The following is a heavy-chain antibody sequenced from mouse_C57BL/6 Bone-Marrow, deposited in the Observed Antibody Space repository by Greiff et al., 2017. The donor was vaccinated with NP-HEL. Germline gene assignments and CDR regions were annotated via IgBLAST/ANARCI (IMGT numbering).Heavy chain of an antibody. CDR2: ISSGGSYT. CDR3: ARGILGFAY. V-gene: IGHV5-6*01. J-gene: IGHJ3*01. D-gene: IGHD5-2*01. Sequence: VHVKQSGGDLVKPGGSLKLSCAASGFTFSSYGMSWVRQTPDKRLEWVATISSGGSYTYYPDSVKGRFTISRDNAKNTLYLQMSSLKSEDTAMYYCARGILGFAYWGQGTLVTVSA. CDR1: GFTFSSYG.